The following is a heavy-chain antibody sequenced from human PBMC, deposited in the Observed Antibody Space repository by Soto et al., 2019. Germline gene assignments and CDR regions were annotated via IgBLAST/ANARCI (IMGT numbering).Heavy chain of an antibody. J-gene: IGHJ4*02. Sequence: VSVKVSCKASGYTFTSYDINWVRQATGQGLEWMGWMNPNSGNTGYAQKFQGRVTMTRNTSISTAYMELSSLRSEDTAVYYCARSSSGTVTFDYWGQGTLVTVSS. CDR3: ARSSSGTVTFDY. CDR2: MNPNSGNT. CDR1: GYTFTSYD. D-gene: IGHD4-17*01. V-gene: IGHV1-8*01.